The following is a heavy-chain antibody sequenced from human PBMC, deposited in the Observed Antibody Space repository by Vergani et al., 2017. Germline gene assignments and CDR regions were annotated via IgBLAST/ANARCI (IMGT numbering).Heavy chain of an antibody. CDR1: GFTFSSYS. CDR3: AKSGAGDGYNLDAFDI. J-gene: IGHJ3*02. V-gene: IGHV3-48*01. CDR2: ISSSSSTI. D-gene: IGHD5-24*01. Sequence: EVQLLESGGGLVQPGGSLRLSCAASGFTFSSYSMNWVRQAPGKGLEWVSYISSSSSTIYYADSVKGRFTISRDNAKNSLYLQMNSLRAEDTAVYYCAKSGAGDGYNLDAFDIWGQGTMVTVSS.